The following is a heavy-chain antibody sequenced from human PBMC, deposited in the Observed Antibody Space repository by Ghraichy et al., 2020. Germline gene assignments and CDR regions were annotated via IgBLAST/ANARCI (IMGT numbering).Heavy chain of an antibody. CDR1: GFTFSSYW. CDR2: IKQDGSEK. CDR3: ARFLSRGETTTSLVLVMWSAKAFDI. J-gene: IGHJ3*02. Sequence: GGSLRLSCAASGFTFSSYWMSWVRQAPGKGLEWVANIKQDGSEKYYVDSVKGRFTISRDNAKNSLYLQMNSLRAEDTAVYYCARFLSRGETTTSLVLVMWSAKAFDIWGQGTMVTVSS. D-gene: IGHD4-17*01. V-gene: IGHV3-7*01.